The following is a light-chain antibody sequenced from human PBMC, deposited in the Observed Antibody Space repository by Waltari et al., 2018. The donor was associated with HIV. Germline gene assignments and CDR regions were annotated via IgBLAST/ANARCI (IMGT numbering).Light chain of an antibody. J-gene: IGLJ2*01. CDR2: DYT. CDR1: NIGSKN. V-gene: IGLV3-21*02. Sequence: SFVLTQPPSVSVAPGQTARISCGGNNIGSKNVHWYQQKPGQAPVVVVHDYTDRPSGIPERFSGSNSGNTATLTISRVEVGDEADYHCQVWDTSSDHVIFGGGTELTVL. CDR3: QVWDTSSDHVI.